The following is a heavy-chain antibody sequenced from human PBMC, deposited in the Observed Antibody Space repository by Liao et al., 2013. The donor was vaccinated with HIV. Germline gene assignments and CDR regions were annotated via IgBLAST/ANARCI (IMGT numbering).Heavy chain of an antibody. CDR1: GGSLSSSY. CDR2: INHSGST. Sequence: QVQLQQWGAGLLKPSETLSLTCAVFGGSLSSSYWSWIRQPPGKGLEWIGEINHSGSTKYNPSLKNRVTMSVDTSTNHLSLKLNSVTAADTAVYYCARALLRWYPPGAFEIWGQGTMVAVSS. V-gene: IGHV4-34*01. CDR3: ARALLRWYPPGAFEI. D-gene: IGHD4-23*01. J-gene: IGHJ3*02.